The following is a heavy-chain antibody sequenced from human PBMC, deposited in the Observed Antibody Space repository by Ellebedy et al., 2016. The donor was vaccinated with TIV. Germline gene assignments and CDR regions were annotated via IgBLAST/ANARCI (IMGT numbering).Heavy chain of an antibody. Sequence: GESLKISCAASGFIVSNHFMNWVRQAPGKGLEWVSVIYTVGDTHYADSVKGRFTISRDNAKNTLSLQMNNLRAEDTAVYYCARDQATVVTPGDDFDYWGQGTLVTVSS. CDR3: ARDQATVVTPGDDFDY. D-gene: IGHD4-23*01. CDR2: IYTVGDT. CDR1: GFIVSNHF. J-gene: IGHJ4*02. V-gene: IGHV3-53*01.